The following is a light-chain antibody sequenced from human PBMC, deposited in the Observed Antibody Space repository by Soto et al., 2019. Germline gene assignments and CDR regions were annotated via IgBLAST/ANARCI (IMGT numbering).Light chain of an antibody. CDR2: DAS. V-gene: IGKV1-13*02. J-gene: IGKJ4*01. CDR1: QGISSA. CDR3: QQFGNLT. Sequence: AIQLTQSPSSLSASVGDRVTITCRASQGISSALAWYQQKPGKAPKLLIYDASSLESGVPSRFSGSGSGTDFTLTISSLQPEDFATYYCQQFGNLTFGGGTKVEIK.